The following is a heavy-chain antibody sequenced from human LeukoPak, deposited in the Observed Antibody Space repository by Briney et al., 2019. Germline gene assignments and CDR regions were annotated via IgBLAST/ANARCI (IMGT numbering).Heavy chain of an antibody. CDR2: IYHSGST. CDR3: ARDLEYSSSRWFDP. D-gene: IGHD6-6*01. J-gene: IGHJ5*02. V-gene: IGHV4-38-2*02. Sequence: SETLSLTCAVSGYSISSGYYWGWIRQPPGKGLEWIGIIYHSGSTYYNPSLKSRVTISVDTSKNQFSLKLSSVTAADTAVYYCARDLEYSSSRWFDPWGQGTLVTVSS. CDR1: GYSISSGYY.